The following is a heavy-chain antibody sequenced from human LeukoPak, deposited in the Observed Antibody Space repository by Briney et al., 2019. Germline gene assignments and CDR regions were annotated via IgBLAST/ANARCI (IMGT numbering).Heavy chain of an antibody. CDR3: ARWLGNGFDM. J-gene: IGHJ3*02. Sequence: SETLSLTCTVSGGSISSSSYYWGWIRQPPGKGLEWIGSIYYSGSTYYNPSLKSRVTISVDTSKNQFSSNLYSVTAADTAVYYCARWLGNGFDMWGQGTVVTVSS. V-gene: IGHV4-39*07. CDR2: IYYSGST. D-gene: IGHD3-22*01. CDR1: GGSISSSSYY.